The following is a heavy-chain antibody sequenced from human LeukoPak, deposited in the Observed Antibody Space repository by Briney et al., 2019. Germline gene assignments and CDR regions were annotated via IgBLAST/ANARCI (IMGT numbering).Heavy chain of an antibody. CDR3: AKDDALYSSGWYVRGDFDY. CDR2: ISSNGDTT. J-gene: IGHJ4*02. CDR1: GFTFSSFS. D-gene: IGHD6-19*01. V-gene: IGHV3-64*01. Sequence: GGSLRLSCAASGFTFSSFSMHWLRQAPGKGLESVSAISSNGDTTYYAKSVKGRFTISRDNSKNTLYLQMNSLRAEDTAVYYCAKDDALYSSGWYVRGDFDYWGQGTLVTVSS.